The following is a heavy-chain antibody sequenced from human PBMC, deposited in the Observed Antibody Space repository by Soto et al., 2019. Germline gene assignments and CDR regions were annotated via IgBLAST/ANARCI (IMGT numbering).Heavy chain of an antibody. CDR2: IIPMLGIA. V-gene: IGHV1-69*02. Sequence: QVQLVQSGAEVKKPGSAVKVSCKDSVGTFSTYSMFWVRQAPGQGLEWMGRIIPMLGIANYAQKFQGRVTITADKSTGTAYMELSSVRSEDTALYYCAIGSWSGEVFDIWGQGTMVTVSS. CDR1: VGTFSTYS. D-gene: IGHD2-21*01. CDR3: AIGSWSGEVFDI. J-gene: IGHJ3*02.